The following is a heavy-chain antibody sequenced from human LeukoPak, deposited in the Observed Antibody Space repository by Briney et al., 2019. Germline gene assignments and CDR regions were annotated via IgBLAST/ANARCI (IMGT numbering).Heavy chain of an antibody. CDR1: GYTFTGYY. V-gene: IGHV1-2*02. CDR3: ARGLGCTSTSCYAFDY. Sequence: GASVKVSCKASGYTFTGYYMHWVRQAPGQGLERMGWINPNSGGTNYAQKFQGRVTMTRDTSISTAFMELSRLRSDDTAVYYCARGLGCTSTSCYAFDYWGQGTLVTVSS. CDR2: INPNSGGT. J-gene: IGHJ4*02. D-gene: IGHD2-2*01.